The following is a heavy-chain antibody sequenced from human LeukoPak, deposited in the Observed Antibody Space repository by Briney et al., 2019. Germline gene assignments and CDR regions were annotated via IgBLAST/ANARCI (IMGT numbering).Heavy chain of an antibody. J-gene: IGHJ4*02. CDR1: GCTFSSYE. Sequence: PGGSLRLSCAASGCTFSSYEMNWVRQAPGKGLEWVSYISSSGSTIYYADSVKGRFTISRDNAKNSLYLQMNSLRAEDTAVYYCARVQAAAESLLGLDYWGQGTLVTVSS. CDR2: ISSSGSTI. D-gene: IGHD6-13*01. V-gene: IGHV3-48*03. CDR3: ARVQAAAESLLGLDY.